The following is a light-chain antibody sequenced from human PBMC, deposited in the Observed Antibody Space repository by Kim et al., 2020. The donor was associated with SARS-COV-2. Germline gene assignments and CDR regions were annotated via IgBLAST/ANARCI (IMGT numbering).Light chain of an antibody. CDR1: QSVSSSY. Sequence: EIVLTQYPGTLSLSPGERATLSCRASQSVSSSYLAWYKQKPGQAPRLLIYGASSRANGIPDRFSGSGSGTDFTLTISRLEPEDFAVYYCQQYGSSPFTFGPGTKVDIK. V-gene: IGKV3-20*01. CDR3: QQYGSSPFT. CDR2: GAS. J-gene: IGKJ3*01.